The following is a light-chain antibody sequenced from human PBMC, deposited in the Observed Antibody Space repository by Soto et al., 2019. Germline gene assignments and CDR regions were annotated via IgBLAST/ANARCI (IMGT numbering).Light chain of an antibody. Sequence: EIVLSQSLDTLSVSPGERATLSCRASQSISRSLAWYQQKPGQAPRLLISDASTRATGIPARFSGSGSGTEFTLTISSLQSEDFALYYCHQYDSWPPVTFGQGTKVDIK. J-gene: IGKJ1*01. CDR1: QSISRS. V-gene: IGKV3-15*01. CDR2: DAS. CDR3: HQYDSWPPVT.